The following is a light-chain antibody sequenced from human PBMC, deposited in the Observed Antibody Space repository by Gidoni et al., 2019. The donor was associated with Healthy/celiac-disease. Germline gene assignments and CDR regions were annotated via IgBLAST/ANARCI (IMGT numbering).Light chain of an antibody. V-gene: IGKV3-20*01. J-gene: IGKJ1*01. CDR2: GAS. Sequence: EIVLTQSPGTLSLSPGERATLSCRASQSVSSSYLAWYQQKPGQAPRLLIYGASSRATAIPARFSGSGSGTAFTLTISRLEPEDFAVYYCQQYGSSPPWTFGQGTKVEIK. CDR3: QQYGSSPPWT. CDR1: QSVSSSY.